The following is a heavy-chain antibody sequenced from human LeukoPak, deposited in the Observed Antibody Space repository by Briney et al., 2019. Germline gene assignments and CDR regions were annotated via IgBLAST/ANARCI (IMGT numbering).Heavy chain of an antibody. CDR2: ISSSSSYI. D-gene: IGHD2-21*01. CDR1: GFTFSSYS. V-gene: IGHV3-21*01. J-gene: IGHJ4*02. Sequence: PGGSLRLSCAASGFTFSSYSMNWVRQAPGKGLEWVSSISSSSSYIYYADSVKGRFTISRDNAKNSLYLQMNSLRAEDTAVYYCASGEGSHIMLAAPDYWGQGTLVTVSS. CDR3: ASGEGSHIMLAAPDY.